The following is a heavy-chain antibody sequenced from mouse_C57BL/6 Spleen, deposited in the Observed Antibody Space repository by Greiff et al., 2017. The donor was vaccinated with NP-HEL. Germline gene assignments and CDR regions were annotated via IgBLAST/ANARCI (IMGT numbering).Heavy chain of an antibody. CDR3: ARGTFYAMDY. CDR1: GYTFTSYW. J-gene: IGHJ4*01. V-gene: IGHV1-69*01. Sequence: QVQLKQPGAELVMPGASVKLSCKASGYTFTSYWMHWVKQRPGQGLEWIGEIDPSDSYTNYNQKFKGKSTLTVDKSSSTAYMQLSSLTSEDSAVYYCARGTFYAMDYWGQGTSVTVSS. CDR2: IDPSDSYT.